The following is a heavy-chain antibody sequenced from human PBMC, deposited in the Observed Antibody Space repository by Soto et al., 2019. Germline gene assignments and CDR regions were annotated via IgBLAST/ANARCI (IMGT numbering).Heavy chain of an antibody. V-gene: IGHV3-11*04. CDR1: GLTFSDYY. J-gene: IGHJ3*02. CDR2: ISSSSSTI. CDR3: ARESAAKDAFDI. D-gene: IGHD2-2*01. Sequence: PGGSLRLSCAASGLTFSDYYMSWVRQAPGKGLEWVSYISSSSSTIYYADSVKGRFTISRDNAKNSLYLQMNSLRAEDTAVYYCARESAAKDAFDIWGQGTMVTVSS.